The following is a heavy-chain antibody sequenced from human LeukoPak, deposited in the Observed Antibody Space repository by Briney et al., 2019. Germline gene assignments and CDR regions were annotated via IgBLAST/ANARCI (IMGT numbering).Heavy chain of an antibody. Sequence: GESLKISCKGSGYSFTSYWIGWVRQMPGKGLEWMGIIYPGDSETRNSPSFQGQVTISADKSISTAYLQWSSLKASDTAMYYCARKMGCSGGSCHYFDYWGQGTLVTVSS. V-gene: IGHV5-51*01. CDR2: IYPGDSET. CDR3: ARKMGCSGGSCHYFDY. J-gene: IGHJ4*02. CDR1: GYSFTSYW. D-gene: IGHD2-15*01.